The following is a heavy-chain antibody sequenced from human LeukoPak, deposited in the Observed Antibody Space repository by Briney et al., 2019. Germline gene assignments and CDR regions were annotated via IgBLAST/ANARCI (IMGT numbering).Heavy chain of an antibody. CDR2: INPNSGGT. CDR3: ARGYGHCSSTSCPYYYFDY. CDR1: GYTFTGYY. Sequence: ASVKVSCKASGYTFTGYYMHWVRQAPGQGLEWMGWINPNSGGTNYAQKFQGRVTMTRDTSISTAYMELSRLRSGDTAVYYCARGYGHCSSTSCPYYYFDYWGQGTLVTVSS. D-gene: IGHD2-2*01. J-gene: IGHJ4*02. V-gene: IGHV1-2*02.